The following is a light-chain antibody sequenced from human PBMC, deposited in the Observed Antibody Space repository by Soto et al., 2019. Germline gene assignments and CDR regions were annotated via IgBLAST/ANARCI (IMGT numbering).Light chain of an antibody. CDR2: EGN. CDR1: SSDVGSYNL. V-gene: IGLV2-23*01. J-gene: IGLJ2*01. CDR3: WSYAGSNTVV. Sequence: QSALTQPASVSGSPGQSITISCTGTSSDVGSYNLVSWFQQHPGKAPKLMIYEGNKRPSGVSNRFSGSKSGNTASLTISGLQADDEADYYCWSYAGSNTVVFGGGTKVTVL.